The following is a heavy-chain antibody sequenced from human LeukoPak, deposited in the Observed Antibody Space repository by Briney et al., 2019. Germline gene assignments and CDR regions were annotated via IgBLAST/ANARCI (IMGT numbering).Heavy chain of an antibody. CDR1: GFSFSTSL. D-gene: IGHD5-24*01. CDR3: AKVREAWDY. Sequence: QPGGSLRLSCVASGFSFSTSLMGWVRQAPGKGLEWVSAISGGGETTYYADSVKGRFTISGDNSESTLYLRMDSLGADDTAVYYCAKVREAWDYWGQGTQVTVSS. J-gene: IGHJ4*02. CDR2: ISGGGETT. V-gene: IGHV3-23*01.